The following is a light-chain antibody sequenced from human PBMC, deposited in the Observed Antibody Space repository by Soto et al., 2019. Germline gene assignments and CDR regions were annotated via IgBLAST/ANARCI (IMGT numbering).Light chain of an antibody. V-gene: IGKV1-5*01. J-gene: IGKJ1*01. CDR3: ELYKSDSVT. CDR2: DSS. CDR1: ETIRRW. Sequence: DIEMTQSPSTLSASVGDRVTITCRASETIRRWLAWYQQRPGKAPKVLIYDSSTLESGVPARFSGSGSETKFTLTISSLLPKECAANYCELYKSDSVTVGQGTKVDIK.